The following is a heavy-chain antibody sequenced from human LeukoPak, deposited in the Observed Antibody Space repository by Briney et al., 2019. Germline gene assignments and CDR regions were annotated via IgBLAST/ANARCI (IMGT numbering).Heavy chain of an antibody. CDR2: IFYTGSS. J-gene: IGHJ5*02. CDR1: GVSISSSNFY. CDR3: AREGSNFLGSGWYRPPPQT. V-gene: IGHV4-39*02. Sequence: SGTMSLTCTVSGVSISSSNFYWGWIRQPPGKGLEWIGSIFYTGSSYYNQSLKSRVTISVDTSKNQFSLTLSSVTAADTAVYYCAREGSNFLGSGWYRPPPQTWGQGTLVTVSS. D-gene: IGHD6-19*01.